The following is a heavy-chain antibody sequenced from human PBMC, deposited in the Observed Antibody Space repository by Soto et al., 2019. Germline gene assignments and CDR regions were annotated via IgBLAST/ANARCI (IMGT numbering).Heavy chain of an antibody. CDR3: ARGHIPVYGPVPDYFDS. CDR2: VTHSGST. D-gene: IGHD2-21*01. Sequence: QVHLQQWGAGLLKPSETLSLTCGVYGGSLRGSYWSWIRQPPGKALEWLGKVTHSGSTTFNPALKSRVSVSVDTSDNQFPLNLTSVTAADTAVYYCARGHIPVYGPVPDYFDSWGQGTLVTVSS. V-gene: IGHV4-34*02. J-gene: IGHJ4*02. CDR1: GGSLRGSY.